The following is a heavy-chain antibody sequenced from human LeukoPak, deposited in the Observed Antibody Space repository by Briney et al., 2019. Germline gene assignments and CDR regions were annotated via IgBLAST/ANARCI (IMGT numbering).Heavy chain of an antibody. J-gene: IGHJ3*02. CDR2: IYSGGST. D-gene: IGHD3-22*01. V-gene: IGHV3-53*01. Sequence: GGSLRLSCAASGFTVSSNYMSWVRQAPGEGLEWVSVIYSGGSTYYADSVKGRFTISRDNSKNTLYLQMNSLRAEDTAVYYCARVRHYYDSSGYYPDAFDIWGQGTMVTVSS. CDR3: ARVRHYYDSSGYYPDAFDI. CDR1: GFTVSSNY.